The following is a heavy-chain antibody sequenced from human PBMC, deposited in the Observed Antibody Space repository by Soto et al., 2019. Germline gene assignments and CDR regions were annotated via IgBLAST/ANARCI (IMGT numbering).Heavy chain of an antibody. V-gene: IGHV4-59*08. CDR1: GGSTSDNY. Sequence: QVQLQESGPGLVKPSETLSLTCSVSGGSTSDNYWSWIRQPPGKGLEWIGYIYYSGSTNYNPSLKSRVXXXVXXARNQFSLRLTSVTAADTAVYYCARLGGYYQALDSWGQGTLVTVSS. CDR3: ARLGGYYQALDS. CDR2: IYYSGST. D-gene: IGHD3-3*01. J-gene: IGHJ4*02.